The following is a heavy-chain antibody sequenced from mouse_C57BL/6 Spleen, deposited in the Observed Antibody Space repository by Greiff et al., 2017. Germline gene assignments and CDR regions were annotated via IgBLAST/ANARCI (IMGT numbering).Heavy chain of an antibody. Sequence: VQLQQSGAELVRPGASVTLSCKASGYTFTDYEMHWVKQTPVHGLEWIGAIDPETGGTAYNQKFKGKAILTADKSSSTAYMELRSLTSEDSAVYYCTRLGDYDRYAMDYWGQGTSGTVSS. D-gene: IGHD2-4*01. CDR3: TRLGDYDRYAMDY. CDR2: IDPETGGT. V-gene: IGHV1-15*01. CDR1: GYTFTDYE. J-gene: IGHJ4*01.